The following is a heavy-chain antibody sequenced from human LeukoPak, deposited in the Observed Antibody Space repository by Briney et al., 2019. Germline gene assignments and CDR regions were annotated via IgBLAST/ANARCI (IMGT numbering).Heavy chain of an antibody. J-gene: IGHJ4*02. CDR2: IYYSGST. CDR1: GGSISSGGYY. V-gene: IGHV4-31*03. Sequence: PSQTLSLTCTVSGGSISSGGYYWSWIRQHPGKGLEWIGYIYYSGSTYYNPSLKSRVTISVDTSKNQFSLKLTSVTAADTAVYYCARDQGCSTTTCPFDYWGQGTRVTVSS. D-gene: IGHD2-2*01. CDR3: ARDQGCSTTTCPFDY.